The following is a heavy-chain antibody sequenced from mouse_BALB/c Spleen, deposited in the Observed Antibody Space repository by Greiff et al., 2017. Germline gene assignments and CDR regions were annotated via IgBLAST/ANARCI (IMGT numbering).Heavy chain of an antibody. Sequence: EVKLQESGAELVRSGASVKLSCTASGFNIKDYYMHWVKQRPEQGLEWIGWIDPENGDTEYAPKFQGKATMTADTSSNTAYLQLSSLTSEDTAVYYCNAVPGTGDYWGQGTTLTVSS. CDR1: GFNIKDYY. J-gene: IGHJ2*01. V-gene: IGHV14-4*02. CDR3: NAVPGTGDY. D-gene: IGHD4-1*01. CDR2: IDPENGDT.